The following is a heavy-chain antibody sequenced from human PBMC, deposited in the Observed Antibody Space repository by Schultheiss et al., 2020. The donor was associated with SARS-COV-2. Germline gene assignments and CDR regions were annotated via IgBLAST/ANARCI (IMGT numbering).Heavy chain of an antibody. CDR3: ARGSMAYCGGDCIDY. CDR1: DGSISSSNW. CDR2: INHSGST. V-gene: IGHV4-4*02. D-gene: IGHD2-21*02. J-gene: IGHJ4*02. Sequence: GSLRLSCTVSDGSISSSNWWSWVRQPPGKGLEWIGEINHSGSTNYNPSLKSRVTILVDTSKNQFSLKLISVTAADTAVYYCARGSMAYCGGDCIDYWGQGTLVTVSS.